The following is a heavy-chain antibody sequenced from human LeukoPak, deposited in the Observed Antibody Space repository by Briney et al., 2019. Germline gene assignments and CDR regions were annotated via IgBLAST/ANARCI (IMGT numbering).Heavy chain of an antibody. CDR3: ARDQYLSSGWYTSHYGMDV. Sequence: SETLSLTCTVSGGSISTYYWSWIRQPPGKGLEWIGYIYYSGSTNYNPYLKSRVTISVDTTKNQFSLKLSSVTAAYTAVYYCARDQYLSSGWYTSHYGMDVWGQGTKVTASS. J-gene: IGHJ6*02. CDR1: GGSISTYY. V-gene: IGHV4-59*01. D-gene: IGHD6-19*01. CDR2: IYYSGST.